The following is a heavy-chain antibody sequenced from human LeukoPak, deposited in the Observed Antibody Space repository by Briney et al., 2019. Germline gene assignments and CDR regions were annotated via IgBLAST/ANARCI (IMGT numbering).Heavy chain of an antibody. CDR2: ISDTSDT. V-gene: IGHV3-69-1*02. CDR3: VREGHSNGWMGNWSDP. Sequence: GGSLRLSCAASGFTFSYYSMNLVRQAPGKGLEWVSSISDTSDTDYADSVRGRFTISRDNAKNSLYLQMNSLRADDTAVYYCVREGHSNGWMGNWSDPWGQGSLVTVSS. D-gene: IGHD6-19*01. CDR1: GFTFSYYS. J-gene: IGHJ5*02.